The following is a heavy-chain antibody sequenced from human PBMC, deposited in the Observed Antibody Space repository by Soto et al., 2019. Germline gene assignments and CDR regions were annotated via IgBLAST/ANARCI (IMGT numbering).Heavy chain of an antibody. J-gene: IGHJ4*02. D-gene: IGHD3-22*01. CDR3: ARRYYYDSSGYFDY. CDR2: IYYSGST. Sequence: SETLSLTCTVSGGSISSSSYYWGWIRQPPGKGLEWIGSIYYSGSTYYNPSLKSRVTISVDTSKNQFSLKLSSVTAADTAVYYCARRYYYDSSGYFDYWGQGTLVTVSS. V-gene: IGHV4-39*01. CDR1: GGSISSSSYY.